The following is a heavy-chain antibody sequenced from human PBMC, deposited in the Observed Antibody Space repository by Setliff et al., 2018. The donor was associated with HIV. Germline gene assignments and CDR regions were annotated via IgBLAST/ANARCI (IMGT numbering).Heavy chain of an antibody. CDR1: GGSISSSSYY. Sequence: SSETLSLTCTVSGGSISSSSYYWGWIRQPPGKGLDWIGSIYYGGSTYYNPSLKSRVTISIDTSKNQFSLKLSSVTAADTAVYYCARAAAGNTGPFDLWGQGSPVTVSS. J-gene: IGHJ4*02. D-gene: IGHD4-17*01. CDR3: ARAAAGNTGPFDL. CDR2: IYYGGST. V-gene: IGHV4-39*07.